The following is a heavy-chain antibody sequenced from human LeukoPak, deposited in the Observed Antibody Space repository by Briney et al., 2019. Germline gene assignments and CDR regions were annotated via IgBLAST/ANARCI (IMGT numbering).Heavy chain of an antibody. D-gene: IGHD2-15*01. CDR1: GYTFTGYY. V-gene: IGHV1-2*02. CDR3: ARTDIVVVVAAWSLDY. Sequence: ASVKVSCKASGYTFTGYYMHWVRQAPGQGLEWMGWINPNSGGTNYAQKFQGRVTMTRDTSISTAYMELSRLRSDDTAVYYCARTDIVVVVAAWSLDYWGQGTLVTVSS. J-gene: IGHJ4*02. CDR2: INPNSGGT.